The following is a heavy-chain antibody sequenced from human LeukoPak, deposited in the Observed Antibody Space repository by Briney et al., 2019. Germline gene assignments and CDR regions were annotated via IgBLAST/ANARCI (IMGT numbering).Heavy chain of an antibody. CDR1: GFTFNTYT. D-gene: IGHD5-24*01. CDR3: ARARDGYNSDYFDY. J-gene: IGHJ4*02. CDR2: ISSSSSYI. V-gene: IGHV3-21*01. Sequence: GGSLRLSCAASGFTFNTYTMKWVRQAPGKGLEWISSISSSSSYIYYADSVKGRFTISRDNSKNTLYLQMNSLRAEDTAVYYCARARDGYNSDYFDYWGQGTLVTVSS.